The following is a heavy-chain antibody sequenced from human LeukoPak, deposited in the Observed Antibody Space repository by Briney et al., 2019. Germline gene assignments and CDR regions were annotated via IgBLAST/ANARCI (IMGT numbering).Heavy chain of an antibody. CDR3: ARDQAFVVVVAATLYYFDY. CDR1: GYTFTSYY. J-gene: IGHJ4*02. V-gene: IGHV1-46*01. Sequence: ASVKVSCKASGYTFTSYYMHWVRQAPGQGLEWMGIINPSGGSTSYAQKFQGRVTMTRDTSTSTVYMELSSLRSEDTAVYYCARDQAFVVVVAATLYYFDYWGQGTLVTVSS. D-gene: IGHD2-15*01. CDR2: INPSGGST.